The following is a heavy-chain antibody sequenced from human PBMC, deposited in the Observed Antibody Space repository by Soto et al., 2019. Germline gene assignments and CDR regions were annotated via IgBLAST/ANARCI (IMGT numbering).Heavy chain of an antibody. V-gene: IGHV4-34*01. D-gene: IGHD3-3*01. Sequence: TSETLSLTCAVYGGSFSGYYWSWIRQPPGKGLEWIGEINHSGSTNYNPSLKSRVTISVDTSKNQFSLKLSSVTAADTAVYYCARATSSLWSGYYPYYYYYMDVWGKGTTVTVSS. J-gene: IGHJ6*03. CDR1: GGSFSGYY. CDR2: INHSGST. CDR3: ARATSSLWSGYYPYYYYYMDV.